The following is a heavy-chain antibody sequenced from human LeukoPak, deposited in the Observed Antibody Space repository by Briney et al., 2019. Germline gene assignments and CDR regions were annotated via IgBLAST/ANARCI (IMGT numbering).Heavy chain of an antibody. J-gene: IGHJ4*02. CDR1: GGSISSYY. CDR2: IYTSGST. CDR3: ARQYCSSFTCYGILGFYFDY. V-gene: IGHV4-4*07. Sequence: SETLSLTCTVSGGSISSYYWSWIRQPAGKGLEWIGRIYTSGSTNYNPSLKSRVTMSVDTSKNQFSLKLSSVTAADTAVYYCARQYCSSFTCYGILGFYFDYWGQGNLATVSS. D-gene: IGHD2-2*01.